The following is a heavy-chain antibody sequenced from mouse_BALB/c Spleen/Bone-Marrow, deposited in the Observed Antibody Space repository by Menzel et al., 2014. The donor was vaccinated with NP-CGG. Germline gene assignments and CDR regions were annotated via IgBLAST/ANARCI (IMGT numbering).Heavy chain of an antibody. J-gene: IGHJ4*01. CDR3: ARSGKGAMDY. Sequence: QVQLKESGAELVRPGSSVEISCKASGYVFSTYWMNWVKQRPGQGLERIGQIYPGDGDTNYNGKFKDKVILTADKSSSTAYMQLSSLTSEDSAVYFCARSGKGAMDYWGQGTSVTVSS. V-gene: IGHV1-80*01. CDR1: GYVFSTYW. CDR2: IYPGDGDT. D-gene: IGHD2-1*01.